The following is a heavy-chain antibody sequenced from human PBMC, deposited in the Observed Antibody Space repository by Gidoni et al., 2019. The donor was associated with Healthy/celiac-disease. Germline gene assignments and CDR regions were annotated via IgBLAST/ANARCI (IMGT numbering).Heavy chain of an antibody. J-gene: IGHJ4*02. D-gene: IGHD2-21*01. CDR1: GYSFTSYG. V-gene: IGHV5-51*03. CDR3: ARRTYCGGDCYSSYFDY. Sequence: EVQLVQSGAEVKKPGESLKISCKGSGYSFTSYGIGWVRQMPGKGLEWMWVIYPGDSATSYSPSFQGQVTISADKSISTAYLQWSSLKASDTAMYYCARRTYCGGDCYSSYFDYWGQGTLVTVSS. CDR2: IYPGDSAT.